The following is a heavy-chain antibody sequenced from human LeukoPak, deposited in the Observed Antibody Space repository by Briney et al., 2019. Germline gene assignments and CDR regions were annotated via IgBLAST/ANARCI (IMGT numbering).Heavy chain of an antibody. J-gene: IGHJ4*02. CDR3: ARGRRYVWGSYRYDY. Sequence: SVKVSCKASGGTFSNYAFIWVRQAPGQGLEWMGGIIPIFGTANYAQKFQGRVTITADESTSTAYMELSSLRSEDTAVYYCARGRRYVWGSYRYDYWGQGTLVTVSS. D-gene: IGHD3-16*02. CDR2: IIPIFGTA. V-gene: IGHV1-69*13. CDR1: GGTFSNYA.